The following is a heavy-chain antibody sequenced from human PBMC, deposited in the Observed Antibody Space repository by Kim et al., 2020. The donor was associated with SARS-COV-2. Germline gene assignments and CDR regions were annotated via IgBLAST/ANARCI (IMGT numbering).Heavy chain of an antibody. CDR2: INPSGGST. Sequence: ASVKVSCKASGYTFTSYYMHWVRQAPGQGLEWMGIINPSGGSTSYAQKFQGRVTMTRDTSTSTVYMELSSLRSEDTAVYYCARDPGRFIAVAGTEVDYWGQGTLVTVSS. J-gene: IGHJ4*02. V-gene: IGHV1-46*01. CDR3: ARDPGRFIAVAGTEVDY. CDR1: GYTFTSYY. D-gene: IGHD6-19*01.